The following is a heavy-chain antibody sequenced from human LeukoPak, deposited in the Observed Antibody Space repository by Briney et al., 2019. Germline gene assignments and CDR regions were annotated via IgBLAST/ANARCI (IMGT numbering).Heavy chain of an antibody. Sequence: SETLSLTCAVYGGSFSGYYWSWIRQPPGKGLEWIGEINHSGSTNYNPSLKSRVTISVDTSKNQFSLKLSSVTAADTAVYYCEREGDIAARPGWFDPSGQGTLVTVSS. CDR3: EREGDIAARPGWFDP. D-gene: IGHD6-6*01. V-gene: IGHV4-34*01. CDR2: INHSGST. J-gene: IGHJ5*02. CDR1: GGSFSGYY.